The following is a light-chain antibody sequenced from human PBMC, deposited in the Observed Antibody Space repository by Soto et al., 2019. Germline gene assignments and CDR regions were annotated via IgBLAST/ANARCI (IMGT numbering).Light chain of an antibody. J-gene: IGLJ2*01. CDR2: AVS. V-gene: IGLV2-14*01. CDR3: SSYTSSSTLL. Sequence: QSVLTQPASVSGSPGQSITISCTGTSSDVGGYNYVSWYQQHPGKAPKLMIYAVSNRPSGVSNRFSGSKSGNTASLTISGLQAEDEADYYYSSYTSSSTLLFGGGTQLTVL. CDR1: SSDVGGYNY.